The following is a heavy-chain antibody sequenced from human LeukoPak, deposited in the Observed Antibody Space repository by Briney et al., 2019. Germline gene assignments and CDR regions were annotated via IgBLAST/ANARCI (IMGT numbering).Heavy chain of an antibody. CDR2: INPNSGGT. J-gene: IGHJ4*02. V-gene: IGHV1-2*02. CDR3: ARDPLWSDY. D-gene: IGHD2-21*01. CDR1: GYNFTGYY. Sequence: GESLKISCKGSGYNFTGYYMHWVRQAPGQGLEWMGWINPNSGGTNYAQKFQGRVTMTRDTSISTAYMELSRLRSDDTAVYYCARDPLWSDYWGQGTLVTVSS.